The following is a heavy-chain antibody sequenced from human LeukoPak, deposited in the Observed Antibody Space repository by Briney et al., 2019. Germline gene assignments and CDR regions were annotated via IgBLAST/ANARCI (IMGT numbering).Heavy chain of an antibody. V-gene: IGHV4-61*02. Sequence: SETLSLTCTVSGASITSGSYYWTWIRQPAGKGLEWIGRIYTSGITTYNPSLKSRVTISLDMSKNQISLNLNSVTAADTAVYYCARGEVWFDPWGQGTLVTVSS. CDR1: GASITSGSYY. J-gene: IGHJ5*02. CDR2: IYTSGIT. CDR3: ARGEVWFDP.